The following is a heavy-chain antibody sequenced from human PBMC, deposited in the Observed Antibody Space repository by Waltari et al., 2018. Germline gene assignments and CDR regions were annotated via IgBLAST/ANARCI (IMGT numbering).Heavy chain of an antibody. D-gene: IGHD6-13*01. CDR2: IYYSGST. V-gene: IGHV4-39*07. J-gene: IGHJ3*02. CDR3: ARGGTQQQPPDAFDI. CDR1: GGSINSSSYY. Sequence: QLQLQESGPGLVKPSETLSLTCTVSGGSINSSSYYWAWIRQPPGKGLEWIGSIYYSGSTYYNPSLKSRVTVSVDASKNQFSLKLSSVTAADTAVYYCARGGTQQQPPDAFDIWGQGTMVTVSS.